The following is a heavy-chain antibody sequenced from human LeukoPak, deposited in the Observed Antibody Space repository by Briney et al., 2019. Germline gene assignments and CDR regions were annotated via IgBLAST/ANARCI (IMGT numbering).Heavy chain of an antibody. J-gene: IGHJ3*02. D-gene: IGHD3-10*01. V-gene: IGHV7-4-1*02. CDR3: ARAGRVIKNMVRGVMHAFDI. CDR2: INTNTGNP. CDR1: GYTFTSYA. Sequence: GASVKVSCKASGYTFTSYAMNWVRQAPGQGLEWMGWINTNTGNPTYAQGFTGRFVFSLDTSVSTAYLQISSLKAEDTAVYYCARAGRVIKNMVRGVMHAFDIWGQGTMVTVSS.